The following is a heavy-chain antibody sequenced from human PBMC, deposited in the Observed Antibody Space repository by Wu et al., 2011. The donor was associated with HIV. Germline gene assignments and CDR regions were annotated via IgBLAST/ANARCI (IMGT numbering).Heavy chain of an antibody. Sequence: QVQLVQSGAEVKKPGASVKVSCKTSGYTFSNYYMHWVRQAPGQGLEWVGLINPNGGITIYAQQFQGRVTVTRDTSTSTVYMELSSLRSEDTAVYYCARWVELRCWFDPWGQGTLVTVSS. V-gene: IGHV1-46*01. CDR3: ARWVELRCWFDP. D-gene: IGHD1-26*01. CDR2: INPNGGIT. CDR1: GYTFSNYY. J-gene: IGHJ5*02.